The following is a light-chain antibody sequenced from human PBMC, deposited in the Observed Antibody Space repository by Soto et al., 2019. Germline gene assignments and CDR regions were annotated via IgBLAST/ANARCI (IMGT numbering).Light chain of an antibody. CDR2: EVS. Sequence: QSALTQPASGSGSPGQSITISCTGTSSDVGGYKFVSWYQQHPGKAPKLMIYEVSNRPSGVSNRFSGSKSGNTASLTISGLQAEDEADYYCSSYTTSSTRVFGGGTKLTVL. CDR3: SSYTTSSTRV. V-gene: IGLV2-14*01. CDR1: SSDVGGYKF. J-gene: IGLJ3*02.